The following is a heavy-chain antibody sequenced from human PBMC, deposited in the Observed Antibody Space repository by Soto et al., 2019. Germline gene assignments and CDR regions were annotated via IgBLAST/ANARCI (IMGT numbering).Heavy chain of an antibody. V-gene: IGHV4-30-4*01. CDR3: ARDIAAALGAWFDP. J-gene: IGHJ5*02. CDR1: GGSLSSGDLY. D-gene: IGHD6-13*01. Sequence: SETLSLTCTLSGGSLSSGDLYWSWIRQPPGKGLEWIGYIYYTGTTQYNPSLRSRVAMSLDTSKNQFSLKLSSVTAADTAVYYCARDIAAALGAWFDPWGQGTRVTVSS. CDR2: IYYTGTT.